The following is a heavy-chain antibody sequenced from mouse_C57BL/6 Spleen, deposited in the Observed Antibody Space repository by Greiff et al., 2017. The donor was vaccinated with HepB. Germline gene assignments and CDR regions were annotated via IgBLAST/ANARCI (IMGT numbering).Heavy chain of an antibody. Sequence: QVQLQQSGAELARPGASVKLSCKASGYTFTSYGISWVKQRTGQGLEWIGEIYPRSGNTYYNEKFKGKATLTADKSSSTAYMELRSLTSEDSAVYFRARSGYYGNYFDYWGQGTTLTVSS. V-gene: IGHV1-81*01. CDR1: GYTFTSYG. CDR3: ARSGYYGNYFDY. D-gene: IGHD1-1*01. CDR2: IYPRSGNT. J-gene: IGHJ2*01.